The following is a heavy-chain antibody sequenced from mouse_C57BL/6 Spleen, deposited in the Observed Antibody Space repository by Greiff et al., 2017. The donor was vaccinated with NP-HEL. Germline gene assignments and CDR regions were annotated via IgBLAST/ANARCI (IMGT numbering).Heavy chain of an antibody. D-gene: IGHD1-1*01. CDR1: GFNIKDYY. V-gene: IGHV14-2*01. Sequence: VQLQQSGAELVKPGASVKLSCTASGFNIKDYYMHWVKQRTEQGLEWIGRIDPEDGEPKYAPKFQGKATITADTSSNTAYLQLSSLTSEDTAVYYCARSTVVDYWYFDVWGTGTTVTVSS. J-gene: IGHJ1*03. CDR3: ARSTVVDYWYFDV. CDR2: IDPEDGEP.